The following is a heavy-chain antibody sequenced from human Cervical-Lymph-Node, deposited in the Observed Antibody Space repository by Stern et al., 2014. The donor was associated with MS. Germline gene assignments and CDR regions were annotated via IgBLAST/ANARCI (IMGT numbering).Heavy chain of an antibody. J-gene: IGHJ4*02. CDR2: ISYSGNT. V-gene: IGHV4-31*03. CDR3: ARVTEFLRFFYPDY. CDR1: GGAVSSGDRY. Sequence: QAQLQESGPGLVKPSQTLSLTCTVSGGAVSSGDRYWSWIRQHPEKGLEWIGYISYSGNTYYNPSLESRVTISMDRSKNQFSLKLRSVTAADTAVYYCARVTEFLRFFYPDYWGQGIRVTVSS. D-gene: IGHD3-3*01.